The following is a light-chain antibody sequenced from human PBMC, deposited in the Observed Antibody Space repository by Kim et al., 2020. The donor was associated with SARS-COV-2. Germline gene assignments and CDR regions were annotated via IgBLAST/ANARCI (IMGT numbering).Light chain of an antibody. CDR1: RSNIGTIFG. CDR3: DSYDNSLSGWV. CDR2: DTD. J-gene: IGLJ3*02. V-gene: IGLV1-40*01. Sequence: QSVLTQPPSVSGAPGQRITISCTGSRSNIGTIFGVHWYKHLPGAPPKLLIYDTDRRPSGVPDRFSGSKSGTSASLAITGLQAEDEAEYYCDSYDNSLSGWVFGGGTQLTVL.